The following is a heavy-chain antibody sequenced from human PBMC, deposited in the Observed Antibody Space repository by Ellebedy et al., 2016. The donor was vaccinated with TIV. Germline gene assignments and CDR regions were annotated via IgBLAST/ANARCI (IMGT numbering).Heavy chain of an antibody. CDR3: ARGPDYAKSGY. CDR2: IHPSGST. Sequence: MPSETLSLTCTVYGASFSDYYWTWIRQPPGRGLEWIGEIHPSGSTTYNSSLQRRVAMSVDTSKSHFSLKLSSVTAADTAVDYCARGPDYAKSGYWGQGTQVTVSS. CDR1: GASFSDYY. D-gene: IGHD4-17*01. J-gene: IGHJ4*02. V-gene: IGHV4-34*01.